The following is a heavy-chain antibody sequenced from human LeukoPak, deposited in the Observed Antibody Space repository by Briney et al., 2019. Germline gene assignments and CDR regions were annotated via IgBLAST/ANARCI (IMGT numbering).Heavy chain of an antibody. CDR1: GFTVSSKY. V-gene: IGHV3-53*01. J-gene: IGHJ4*02. CDR3: ARDDGYSPYDY. Sequence: SGGSLRLSCAASGFTVSSKYMSRVRQAPGKGLGWVSVIYSDGNTYYADSVRGRFTISRDNSKNTLYLQMNSLRAEDTAVYYCARDDGYSPYDYWGQGTLVTVSS. CDR2: IYSDGNT. D-gene: IGHD5-24*01.